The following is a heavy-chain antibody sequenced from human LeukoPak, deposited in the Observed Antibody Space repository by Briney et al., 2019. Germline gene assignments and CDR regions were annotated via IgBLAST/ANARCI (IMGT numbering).Heavy chain of an antibody. CDR1: GFTVSSNY. CDR2: IYSGGST. CDR3: ARDNYDILTGSFFDY. J-gene: IGHJ4*02. V-gene: IGHV3-66*01. D-gene: IGHD3-9*01. Sequence: PGGSLRLSCAASGFTVSSNYMSWVRQAPGKGLEWVSVIYSGGSTYYADSVKGRFTISRDNSKNTLYLQMNSLKTEDTAVYYCARDNYDILTGSFFDYWGQGTLVTVSS.